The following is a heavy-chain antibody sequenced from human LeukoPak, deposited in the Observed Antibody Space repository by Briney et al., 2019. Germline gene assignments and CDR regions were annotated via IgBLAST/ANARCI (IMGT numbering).Heavy chain of an antibody. CDR2: IYTSGST. D-gene: IGHD3-9*01. CDR3: AGDSLRYFDWPSDGGMDV. Sequence: SETLSLTCTVSGGSISSGSYYWSWIRQPAGKGLEWIGRIYTSGSTNYNPSLKSRVTISVDTSKNQFSLKLSSVTAADTAVYYCAGDSLRYFDWPSDGGMDVWGQGTTVTVSS. CDR1: GGSISSGSYY. J-gene: IGHJ6*02. V-gene: IGHV4-61*02.